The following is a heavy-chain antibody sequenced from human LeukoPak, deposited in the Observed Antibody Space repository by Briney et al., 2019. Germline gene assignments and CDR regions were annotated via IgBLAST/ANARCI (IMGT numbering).Heavy chain of an antibody. Sequence: SETLSLTCAVYGGSFSGYYWSWIRQPPGKGLEWIGEINHSGSTNYNPSLKSRVTISVDTSKNQFSLKLSSVTAADTAVYYCAKTAAIVVVVAANDYWGQGTLVTVSS. J-gene: IGHJ4*02. CDR2: INHSGST. CDR1: GGSFSGYY. V-gene: IGHV4-34*01. CDR3: AKTAAIVVVVAANDY. D-gene: IGHD2-15*01.